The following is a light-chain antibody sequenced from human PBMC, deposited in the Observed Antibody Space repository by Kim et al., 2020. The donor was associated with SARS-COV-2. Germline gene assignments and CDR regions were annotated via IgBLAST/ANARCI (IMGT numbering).Light chain of an antibody. Sequence: VFPGEGATLSCRASQSVYPNLAWYQQRPGQAPTLLIFGASTRATGIPARFRGSVSGTEFTLTIISLQSEDFAVYYCQEYNSWPPYNFRLGTKLEI. CDR1: QSVYPN. CDR3: QEYNSWPPYN. J-gene: IGKJ2*01. CDR2: GAS. V-gene: IGKV3-15*01.